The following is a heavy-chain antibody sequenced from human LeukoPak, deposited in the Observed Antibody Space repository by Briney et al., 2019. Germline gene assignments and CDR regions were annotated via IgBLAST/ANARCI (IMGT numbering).Heavy chain of an antibody. V-gene: IGHV3-48*03. CDR2: ISSSGSTI. CDR3: ARDASSSSRSLAYSAFDI. CDR1: GFTFSSYE. D-gene: IGHD6-6*01. Sequence: PGGSLRLSCAASGFTFSSYEMNWVRQAPGKGLEWVSYISSSGSTIYYADSVKGRFTISRDNAKNSLYLQMNSLRAEDTALYYCARDASSSSRSLAYSAFDIWGQGTMVTVSS. J-gene: IGHJ3*02.